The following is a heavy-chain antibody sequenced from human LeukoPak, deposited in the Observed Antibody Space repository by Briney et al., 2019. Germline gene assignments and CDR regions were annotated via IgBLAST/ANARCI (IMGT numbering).Heavy chain of an antibody. V-gene: IGHV3-9*03. CDR3: AKGDSGWYGFDY. CDR1: GFTFDDYA. Sequence: PGGSLRLSCAASGFTFDDYAMHWVRQAPGKGLEWASGISWNSGSIGYADSVKGRFTISRDNAKNSLYLQMNSLRAEDMALYYCAKGDSGWYGFDYWGQGTLVTVSS. D-gene: IGHD6-19*01. CDR2: ISWNSGSI. J-gene: IGHJ4*02.